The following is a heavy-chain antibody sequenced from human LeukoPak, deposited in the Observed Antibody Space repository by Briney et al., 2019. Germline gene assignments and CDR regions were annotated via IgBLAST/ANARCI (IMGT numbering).Heavy chain of an antibody. CDR3: ARGLLGGTYYTAFDI. Sequence: GASVKVSCKASGYTFTSYYIHWVRQAPGQGLEWMGIINPSGGSTRYAQKLQGRVTMTRDMSPSRVYMELSSLRSEDTAVYYCARGLLGGTYYTAFDIWGQGTLVTVSS. CDR1: GYTFTSYY. J-gene: IGHJ3*02. D-gene: IGHD1-26*01. CDR2: INPSGGST. V-gene: IGHV1-46*04.